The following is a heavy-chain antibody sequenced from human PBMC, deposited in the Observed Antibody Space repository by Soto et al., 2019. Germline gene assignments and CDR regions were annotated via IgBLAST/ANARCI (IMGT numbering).Heavy chain of an antibody. D-gene: IGHD6-6*01. J-gene: IGHJ6*02. CDR1: GGSFGGYY. V-gene: IGHV4-34*01. CDR3: ARLASSSSFSRYYYYGMDV. CDR2: IYHSGST. Sequence: SETLSLTCAVYGGSFGGYYWSWIRQPPGKGLEWIGEIYHSGSTNYNPSLKSRVTISVDKSKNQFSLKLSSVTAADTAVYYCARLASSSSFSRYYYYGMDVWGQGTTVTVSS.